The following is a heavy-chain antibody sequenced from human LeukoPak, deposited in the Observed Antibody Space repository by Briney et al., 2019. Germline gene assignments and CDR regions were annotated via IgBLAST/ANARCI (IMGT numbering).Heavy chain of an antibody. CDR1: GYTFTSYG. D-gene: IGHD2-15*01. J-gene: IGHJ6*02. CDR3: ARDFGEMVVATNYYYYGMDV. Sequence: ASVKVSCKASGYTFTSYGISWVRQAPGQGLEWMGWISAYNGNTNYAQKLQGRVTMTTDTSTSTAYMELRSLRSDDTAVYYCARDFGEMVVATNYYYYGMDVWGQGTTVTVSS. V-gene: IGHV1-18*01. CDR2: ISAYNGNT.